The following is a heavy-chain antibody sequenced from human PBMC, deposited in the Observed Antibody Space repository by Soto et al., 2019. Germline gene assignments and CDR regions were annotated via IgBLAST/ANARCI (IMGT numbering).Heavy chain of an antibody. D-gene: IGHD6-19*01. CDR3: AKLAVAADRNS. Sequence: HPGGSLRLSCAASGFTFSSYAMTWVRQAPGKGLEWVSVITGSGGSTYYADSVKGRFTISRDNSKNTLSLQMNSLRAEDTATYYCAKLAVAADRNSWGQGTLVTVSS. CDR2: ITGSGGST. V-gene: IGHV3-23*01. J-gene: IGHJ4*02. CDR1: GFTFSSYA.